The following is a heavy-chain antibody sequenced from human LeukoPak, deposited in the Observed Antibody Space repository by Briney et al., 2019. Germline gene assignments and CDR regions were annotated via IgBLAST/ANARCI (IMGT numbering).Heavy chain of an antibody. V-gene: IGHV3-7*01. CDR1: GFTFSSYW. Sequence: GGSLRLSCAASGFTFSSYWMSWVRQAPGKGLEWVANIKQDGSEKYYVDSVKGRFTISRDNAKNSLYLQMNSLRAEDTAVYYCARDPGYSSSWYYFDYWGKGTLVTVSS. J-gene: IGHJ4*02. CDR2: IKQDGSEK. CDR3: ARDPGYSSSWYYFDY. D-gene: IGHD6-13*01.